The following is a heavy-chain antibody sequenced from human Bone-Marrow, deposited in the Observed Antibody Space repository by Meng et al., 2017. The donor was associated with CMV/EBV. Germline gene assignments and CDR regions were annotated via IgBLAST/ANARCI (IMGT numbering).Heavy chain of an antibody. Sequence: GPLRLSCAVYGGSFSGYYWSWIRQPPGKGLEWIGEINHSGSTNYNPSLKSRVTISVDTSKNQFSLKLSSVTAADTAVYYCARGRRVVPAAVDSNNDYWGQGTLVTFSS. CDR1: GGSFSGYY. J-gene: IGHJ4*02. V-gene: IGHV4-34*01. CDR2: INHSGST. CDR3: ARGRRVVPAAVDSNNDY. D-gene: IGHD2-2*01.